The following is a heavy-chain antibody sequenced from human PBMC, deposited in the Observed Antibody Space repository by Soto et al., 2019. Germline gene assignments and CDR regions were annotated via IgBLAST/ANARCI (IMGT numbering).Heavy chain of an antibody. Sequence: ASVKVSCKASGYTFTSYGISWVRQAPGQGLEWMGWISAYNGNTNYAQKLQGRVTMTTDTSTSTAYMELRSLRSDDTAVYYCARDPENYYDSSGYYYATHWFDYWGQGTLVTVSS. V-gene: IGHV1-18*01. J-gene: IGHJ4*02. CDR3: ARDPENYYDSSGYYYATHWFDY. D-gene: IGHD3-22*01. CDR1: GYTFTSYG. CDR2: ISAYNGNT.